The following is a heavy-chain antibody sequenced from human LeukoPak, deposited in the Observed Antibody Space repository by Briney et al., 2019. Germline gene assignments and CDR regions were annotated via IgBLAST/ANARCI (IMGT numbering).Heavy chain of an antibody. CDR3: AKEVDTAMVGLTDY. V-gene: IGHV3-23*01. CDR2: ISGSGDST. D-gene: IGHD5-18*01. Sequence: GGSLRLSCAASGFTVSSYAMSWVRQAPGKGLEWVSAISGSGDSTFYADSVKGRFTISRDNTKNTLYLQMNSLRAEDTAVYYCAKEVDTAMVGLTDYWGQGTLVTVSS. CDR1: GFTVSSYA. J-gene: IGHJ4*02.